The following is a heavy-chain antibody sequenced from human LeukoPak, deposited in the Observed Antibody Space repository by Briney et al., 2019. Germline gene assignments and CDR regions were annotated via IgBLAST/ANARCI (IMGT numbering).Heavy chain of an antibody. CDR1: GFTFSTNG. V-gene: IGHV3-23*01. D-gene: IGHD2-8*01. CDR3: AKGLNWFDP. CDR2: LSGSGSSV. J-gene: IGHJ5*02. Sequence: GGSLRLSCVVPGFTFSTNGMSWVRQAPGKGLEGVSGLSGSGSSVYYADSVRGRLTISRDNSRNTLYLQLDSLRADDTAVYYCAKGLNWFDPWGQGTPVIVSS.